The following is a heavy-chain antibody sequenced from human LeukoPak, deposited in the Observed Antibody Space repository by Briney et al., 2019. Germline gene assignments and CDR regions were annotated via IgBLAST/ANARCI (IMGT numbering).Heavy chain of an antibody. CDR3: ARVYGSGWSKAENWFDP. J-gene: IGHJ5*02. CDR1: GGSISSSNW. V-gene: IGHV4-4*02. Sequence: SGTLSLTCAVSGGSISSSNWWSWVRQPPGKGLEWIGEIYHSGSTNYNPPLKSRVTISVDKSKNQFSLKLSSVTAAGTAVYYCARVYGSGWSKAENWFDPWGQGTLVTVSS. CDR2: IYHSGST. D-gene: IGHD6-19*01.